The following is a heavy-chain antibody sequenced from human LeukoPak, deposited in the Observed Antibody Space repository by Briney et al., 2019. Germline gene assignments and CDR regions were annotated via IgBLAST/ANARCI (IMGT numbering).Heavy chain of an antibody. CDR2: IYYSGST. CDR3: ARGRGIYYFDY. CDR1: GGSISSGGYY. Sequence: SETLSLTCTVSGGSISSGGYYWSWIRQHPGKGLEWIGYIYYSGSTYYNPSLKSRVSISVDTSKSQFSLKVSSVTAADTAVYYCARGRGIYYFDYWGQGTLVTVSS. J-gene: IGHJ4*02. D-gene: IGHD5-24*01. V-gene: IGHV4-31*03.